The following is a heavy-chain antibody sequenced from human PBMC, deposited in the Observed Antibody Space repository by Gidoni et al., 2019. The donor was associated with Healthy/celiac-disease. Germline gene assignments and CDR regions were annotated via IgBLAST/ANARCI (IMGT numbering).Heavy chain of an antibody. CDR3: ARDASGQQLEN. V-gene: IGHV3-48*03. CDR1: GFTFSSYE. CDR2: ISSSGSTI. Sequence: EVQLVESGGGLVQPGGSLRLSCAASGFTFSSYEMNWVRQAPGKGLEWVSYISSSGSTIYYADSVKGRFTISRDNAKNSLYLQMNSLRAEDTAVYYCARDASGQQLENWGQGTLVTVSS. J-gene: IGHJ4*02. D-gene: IGHD6-13*01.